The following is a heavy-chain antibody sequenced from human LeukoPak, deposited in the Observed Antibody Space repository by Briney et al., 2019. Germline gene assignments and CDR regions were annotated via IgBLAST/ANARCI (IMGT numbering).Heavy chain of an antibody. V-gene: IGHV3-21*01. Sequence: GGSLRLSCAASGFTFSSYSMNWVRQAPGKGLEWVSSISSSSSYIYYADSVKGRFTISRDNAKNSLYLQMNSLRAEDTAGYYCARDLGSAGGSGWYYAFDIWGRGTMVTVSS. D-gene: IGHD6-19*01. CDR3: ARDLGSAGGSGWYYAFDI. CDR2: ISSSSSYI. CDR1: GFTFSSYS. J-gene: IGHJ3*02.